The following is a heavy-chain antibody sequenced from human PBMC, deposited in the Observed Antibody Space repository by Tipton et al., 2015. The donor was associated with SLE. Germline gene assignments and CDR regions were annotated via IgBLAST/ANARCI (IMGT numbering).Heavy chain of an antibody. CDR2: IKHDGSEK. CDR3: ARDPGYGDPVDH. D-gene: IGHD4-17*01. Sequence: SLRLSCAASGFTFTNYWMSWVRQAAGKGLEWVANIKHDGSEKYYVDSVKGRFTISRDSSKNTVYLQMSSLTAEDTALYYCARDPGYGDPVDHWGQGTLVTVSS. V-gene: IGHV3-7*03. J-gene: IGHJ5*02. CDR1: GFTFTNYW.